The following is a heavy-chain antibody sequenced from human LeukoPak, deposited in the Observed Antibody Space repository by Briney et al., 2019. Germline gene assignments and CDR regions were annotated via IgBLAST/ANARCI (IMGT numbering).Heavy chain of an antibody. Sequence: ESLKISCKGSGYSFATYWIGWVRQMPGKGLEWMGIIYPGDSDTRYSPSFQGQVTISADKSISTAFPQWSSLKASDTAMYYCARRGYCGGDCYSDYWGQGTLVTVSS. J-gene: IGHJ4*02. CDR3: ARRGYCGGDCYSDY. V-gene: IGHV5-51*01. CDR2: IYPGDSDT. CDR1: GYSFATYW. D-gene: IGHD2-21*01.